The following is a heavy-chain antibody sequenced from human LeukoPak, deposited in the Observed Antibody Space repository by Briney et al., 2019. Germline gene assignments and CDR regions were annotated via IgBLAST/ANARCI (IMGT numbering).Heavy chain of an antibody. J-gene: IGHJ4*02. V-gene: IGHV3-23*01. D-gene: IGHD4-23*01. CDR2: ISGSGGST. CDR3: AEDSLYGGFDY. Sequence: QPGGSLRLSCAASGFTFSSYWMHWVRQAPGKGLEWVSAISGSGGSTYYADSVKVRFTISRDNSKNTLYLQMNSLRAEDTAVYYCAEDSLYGGFDYWGQGTLVTVSS. CDR1: GFTFSSYW.